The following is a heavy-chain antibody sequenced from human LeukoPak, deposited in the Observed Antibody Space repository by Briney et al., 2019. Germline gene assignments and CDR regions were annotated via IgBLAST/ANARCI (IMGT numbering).Heavy chain of an antibody. Sequence: PGRSLRLSCAASGFTFSSYAMHWVRQAPGKGLEWVAVISYDGSNKYYADSVKGRFTISRDNSKNTLYLQMNSLRAEDTAVYYCAKIREAYCGGDCYSVPDDYWGQGTLVTVSS. J-gene: IGHJ4*02. CDR3: AKIREAYCGGDCYSVPDDY. CDR2: ISYDGSNK. V-gene: IGHV3-30*04. D-gene: IGHD2-21*02. CDR1: GFTFSSYA.